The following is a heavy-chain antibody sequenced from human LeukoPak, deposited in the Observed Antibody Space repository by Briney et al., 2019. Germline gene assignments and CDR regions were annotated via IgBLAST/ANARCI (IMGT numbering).Heavy chain of an antibody. CDR1: GYTFTSYG. J-gene: IGHJ3*02. D-gene: IGHD2-2*01. V-gene: IGHV1-18*01. CDR3: ARVDRSPDIVVVPAAIIRPGAFDI. CDR2: ISAYNGNT. Sequence: EASVKVSCKASGYTFTSYGISWVRQAPGQGLEWMGWISAYNGNTNYAQKPQGRVTMTTDTSTSTAYMELRSLRSDDTAVYYCARVDRSPDIVVVPAAIIRPGAFDIWGQGTMVTVSS.